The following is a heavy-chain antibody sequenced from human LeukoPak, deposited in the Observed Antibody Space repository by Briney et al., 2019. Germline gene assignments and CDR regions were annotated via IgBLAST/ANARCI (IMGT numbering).Heavy chain of an antibody. V-gene: IGHV3-7*01. CDR3: ARGGRLFSFDY. CDR1: GFTFSTYW. CDR2: IRQDGSEE. D-gene: IGHD2-21*01. Sequence: PGGSLRLSCAASGFTFSTYWMSWVRQAPGKGLEWVANIRQDGSEEYYVDSVKGRFTISRDNAKNSLYLQMNSLRADDTAVYYCARGGRLFSFDYWGQGTLVTVSS. J-gene: IGHJ4*02.